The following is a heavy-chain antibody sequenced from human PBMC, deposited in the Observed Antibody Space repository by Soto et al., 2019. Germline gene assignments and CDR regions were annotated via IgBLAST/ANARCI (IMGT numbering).Heavy chain of an antibody. CDR1: GSISTTTP. V-gene: IGHV3-23*01. CDR3: ATSFRYFDN. CDR2: ISGRGTNT. Sequence: GGSLRLSCAASGSISTTTPLSWVRQAPGKGLEWVSTISGRGTNTYYADSVKGRFIISRDNLKNTVNLQMNGLGVEDTAIYYCATSFRYFDNWGQGTRVTISS. J-gene: IGHJ4*02.